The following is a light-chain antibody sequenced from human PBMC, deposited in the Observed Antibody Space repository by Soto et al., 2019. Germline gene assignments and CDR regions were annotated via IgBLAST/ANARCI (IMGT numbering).Light chain of an antibody. CDR2: TTS. J-gene: IGKJ3*01. V-gene: IGKV1-39*01. CDR3: QETYSTPEFT. CDR1: QSISNY. Sequence: DIQMTQSPSSLSASVGDRVTITCRASQSISNYLNWYQQKPGKAPKLLIYTTSTLQSGVPSRFSGSGSGTDFTLTISSLQPEDSATYYCQETYSTPEFTFGPGTKVDIK.